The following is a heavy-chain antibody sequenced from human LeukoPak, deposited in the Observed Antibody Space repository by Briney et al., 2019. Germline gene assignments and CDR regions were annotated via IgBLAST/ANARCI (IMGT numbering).Heavy chain of an antibody. V-gene: IGHV4-38-2*01. J-gene: IGHJ2*01. CDR3: ARGPGYYGSGSYYRQWYFDL. D-gene: IGHD3-10*01. CDR2: IYHSGST. CDR1: GYSISSGYY. Sequence: SETLSLTCAVSGYSISSGYYWGWIRQPPGKGLEWIGSIYHSGSTYYNPSLKGRVTISVDTSKNQFSLKLTSVTAADTAVYYCARGPGYYGSGSYYRQWYFDLWGRGTLVTVSS.